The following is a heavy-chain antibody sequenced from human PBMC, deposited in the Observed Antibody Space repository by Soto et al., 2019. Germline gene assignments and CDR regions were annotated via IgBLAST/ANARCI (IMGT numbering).Heavy chain of an antibody. V-gene: IGHV1-2*02. D-gene: IGHD6-19*01. CDR1: QYTFTNFY. CDR2: INNGGGT. CDR3: ATSSDWSPLLDY. J-gene: IGHJ4*02. Sequence: ASVKVSCKASQYTFTNFYLHWVRQAPGQRPEWMGWINNGGGTIYAQKFQGRLTMTRDTSITTACMELSRPSSDDTAFYYCATSSDWSPLLDYWGQGTLVTVSS.